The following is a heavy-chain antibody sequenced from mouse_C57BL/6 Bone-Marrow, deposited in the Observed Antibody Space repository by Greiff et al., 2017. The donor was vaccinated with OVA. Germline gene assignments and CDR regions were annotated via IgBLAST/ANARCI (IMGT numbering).Heavy chain of an antibody. CDR2: INYDGSST. D-gene: IGHD2-4*01. Sequence: EVQLVESEGGLVQPGSSMKLSCTASGFTFSDYYMAWVRQVPEKGLEWVANINYDGSSTYYLDSLKSRFIISRDNAKNILYLQMSSLKSEDTATYYCARDDYDGTYWYFDVWGTGTTVTVSS. CDR1: GFTFSDYY. V-gene: IGHV5-16*01. CDR3: ARDDYDGTYWYFDV. J-gene: IGHJ1*03.